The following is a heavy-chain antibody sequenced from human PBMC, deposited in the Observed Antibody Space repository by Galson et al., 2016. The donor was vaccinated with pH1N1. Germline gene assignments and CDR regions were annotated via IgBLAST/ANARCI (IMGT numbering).Heavy chain of an antibody. J-gene: IGHJ4*02. CDR2: IKPDGTEK. CDR3: TRAVGSYSSF. D-gene: IGHD1-26*01. V-gene: IGHV3-7*03. CDR1: GFTFSTYW. Sequence: SLRLSCAASGFTFSTYWMNWVRQAPGKGLEWVASIKPDGTEKSYVDSVKGRFTISRDNAKNSLCLQMNSLRAEDTAVYYCTRAVGSYSSFWGQGTLVTVS.